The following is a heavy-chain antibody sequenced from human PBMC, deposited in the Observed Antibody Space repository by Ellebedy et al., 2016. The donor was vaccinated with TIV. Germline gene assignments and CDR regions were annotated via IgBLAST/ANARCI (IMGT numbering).Heavy chain of an antibody. CDR2: VHTSGTP. CDR3: ARLCSSFDCSGAFDF. V-gene: IGHV4-4*07. Sequence: SETLSLXCTVSGGSISNYYWNWIRQPAGEGLDWIGRVHTSGTPNSRPSLKSRVTMSIDTSKNQFSLQLNSVTAADTAIYYCARLCSSFDCSGAFDFWGQGILVTVSS. D-gene: IGHD2-2*01. J-gene: IGHJ4*02. CDR1: GGSISNYY.